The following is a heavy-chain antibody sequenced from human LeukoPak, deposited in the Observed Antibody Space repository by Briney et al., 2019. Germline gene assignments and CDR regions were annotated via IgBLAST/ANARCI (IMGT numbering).Heavy chain of an antibody. CDR2: IYYTGST. Sequence: SETLSLTCTVSGTSISSFYCSCIPQPPRKGLEWICYIYYTGSTNYNPSLKSRVTISFDTSKNQFSLRLISVTAADTAVFYCARDRGVRGVSFFDYWGQGTLVTVSS. CDR3: ARDRGVRGVSFFDY. J-gene: IGHJ4*02. D-gene: IGHD3-10*01. V-gene: IGHV4-59*01. CDR1: GTSISSFY.